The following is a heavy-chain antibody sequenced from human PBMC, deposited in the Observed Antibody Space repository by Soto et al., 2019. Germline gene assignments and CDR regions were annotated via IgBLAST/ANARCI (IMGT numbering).Heavy chain of an antibody. J-gene: IGHJ4*02. D-gene: IGHD5-12*01. CDR1: CGPIKSGGYS. CDR3: ARENSGDGYNYLDY. V-gene: IGHV4-31*03. CDR2: IYSSGNT. Sequence: ASETLFPPPPVFCGPIKSGGYSWSLIRQPPGRGLEWIGYIYSSGNTYYNPSLKSRITMSVDKSKNQFSLKLSSVTAADTAVYYCARENSGDGYNYLDYWGQGIQVTVSS.